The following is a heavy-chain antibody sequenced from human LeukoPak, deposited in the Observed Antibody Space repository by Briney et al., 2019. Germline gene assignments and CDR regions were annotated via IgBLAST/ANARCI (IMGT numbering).Heavy chain of an antibody. CDR3: ARASGGGQTSFDI. CDR1: GYTFTGYY. J-gene: IGHJ3*02. CDR2: INPNSGDT. V-gene: IGHV1-2*02. D-gene: IGHD3-16*01. Sequence: GASVKVSCKASGYTFTGYYMHWVRQAPGQGLEGMGWINPNSGDTRYPQKFQGRVTMTRDTSISTVYMELTSLRSDDTAVFYCARASGGGQTSFDIWGQGTVVTVSS.